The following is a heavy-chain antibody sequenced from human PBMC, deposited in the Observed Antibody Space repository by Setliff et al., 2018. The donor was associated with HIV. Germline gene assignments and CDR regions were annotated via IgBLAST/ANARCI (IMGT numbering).Heavy chain of an antibody. D-gene: IGHD6-19*01. V-gene: IGHV1-8*02. Sequence: ASVKVSCKASGRTFTSSDINWVRQATGQGLEWMGWMNPNSGNTGYAQKFQGRVTMTRDTSIKTAYMELSSLRSEDTAVYYCARGAWYTSGWYSSRYLDVWGKGTTVTVSS. CDR2: MNPNSGNT. CDR3: ARGAWYTSGWYSSRYLDV. J-gene: IGHJ6*03. CDR1: GRTFTSSD.